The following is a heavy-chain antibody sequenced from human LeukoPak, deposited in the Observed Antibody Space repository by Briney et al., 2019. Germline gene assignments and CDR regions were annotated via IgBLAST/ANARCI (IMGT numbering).Heavy chain of an antibody. J-gene: IGHJ4*02. D-gene: IGHD4-17*01. CDR3: ARDTITVTTPYFDY. CDR2: INSDTGGA. Sequence: ASVKVSCKASGSTFTGYYIHWVRQAPGQGLEWMGWINSDTGGANYAQKFQDRVTMTRDTSTSTAYMELSSLRSDDTAFYYCARDTITVTTPYFDYWGQGTLVTVPS. CDR1: GSTFTGYY. V-gene: IGHV1-2*02.